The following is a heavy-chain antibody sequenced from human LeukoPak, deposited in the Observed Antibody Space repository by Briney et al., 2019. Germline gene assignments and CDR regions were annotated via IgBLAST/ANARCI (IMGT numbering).Heavy chain of an antibody. CDR2: ISGSGGST. CDR3: AKAIDCTNGVCYSDYYYYGMDV. J-gene: IGHJ6*02. V-gene: IGHV3-23*01. Sequence: GGSLRLSCAASGFTFSSYAMSWVRQAPGKGLEWVSAISGSGGSTYYADSVKGRFTISRDNSKNTLYLQMNSLRAEDTAVYYCAKAIDCTNGVCYSDYYYYGMDVWGQGTTVTVSS. CDR1: GFTFSSYA. D-gene: IGHD2-8*01.